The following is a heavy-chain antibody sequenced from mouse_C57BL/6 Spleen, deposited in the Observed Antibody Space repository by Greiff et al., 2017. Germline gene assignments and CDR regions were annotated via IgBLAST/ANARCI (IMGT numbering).Heavy chain of an antibody. CDR1: GYSITSGYY. Sequence: ESGPGLVKPSQSLSLTCSVTGYSITSGYYWNWIRQFPGNKLEWMGYISYDGSNNYNPSLKNRISITRDTSKNQFFLKLNSVTTEDTATYYCARDPGDWGQGTTLTVSS. J-gene: IGHJ2*01. CDR3: ARDPGD. CDR2: ISYDGSN. V-gene: IGHV3-6*01.